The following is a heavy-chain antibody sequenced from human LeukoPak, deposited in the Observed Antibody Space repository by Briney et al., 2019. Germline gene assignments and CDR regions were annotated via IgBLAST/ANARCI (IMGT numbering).Heavy chain of an antibody. CDR3: ARGFGDWGLSWFDP. CDR2: IYYSGST. CDR1: GASVSSGSYY. Sequence: TSETLSLTCTVSGASVSSGSYYWSWIRQPPGKGLELIGYIYYSGSTNYNPSLKSRVTISVDTSKNQFPLKLTSVAAADTAVYYCARGFGDWGLSWFDPWGQGTLVTVSS. D-gene: IGHD3-10*01. V-gene: IGHV4-61*01. J-gene: IGHJ5*02.